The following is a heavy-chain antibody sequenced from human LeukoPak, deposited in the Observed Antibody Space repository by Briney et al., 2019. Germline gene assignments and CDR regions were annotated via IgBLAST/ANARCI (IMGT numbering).Heavy chain of an antibody. D-gene: IGHD6-13*01. V-gene: IGHV4-4*07. J-gene: IGHJ3*02. Sequence: SETLSLTCTVSGGSISSYYWSWIRQPAGKGLEWIGRIYTSGSTNYNPSLKSRVTISVDTSKNQFSLKLSSVTAADTAVYYCAREKRSSSWYDAFDIWGQGTMVTVSS. CDR3: AREKRSSSWYDAFDI. CDR2: IYTSGST. CDR1: GGSISSYY.